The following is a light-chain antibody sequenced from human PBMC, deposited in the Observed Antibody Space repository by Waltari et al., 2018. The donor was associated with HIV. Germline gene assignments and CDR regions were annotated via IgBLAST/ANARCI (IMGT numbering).Light chain of an antibody. J-gene: IGLJ2*01. CDR2: DVS. Sequence: QSALTQPASVSGSPGQSITISCTGTSSDVGGYNYVSWYQQHPGKAPKLMIYDVSKRPSGVSKRFSAANAGNTSSLTISGLQAEYEADYYCSSYTRSSTVVFGGGTKLTVL. V-gene: IGLV2-14*01. CDR1: SSDVGGYNY. CDR3: SSYTRSSTVV.